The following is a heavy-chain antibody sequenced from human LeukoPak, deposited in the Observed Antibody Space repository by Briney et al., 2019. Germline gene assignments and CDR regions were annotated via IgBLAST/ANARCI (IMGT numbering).Heavy chain of an antibody. V-gene: IGHV4-4*07. D-gene: IGHD4-11*01. CDR3: ARGAMTTVTRRYYYYYGMDV. CDR1: GGSISSYY. CDR2: IYTSGST. J-gene: IGHJ6*02. Sequence: PSETLSLTCTVSGGSISSYYWSWIRQPAGKGLEWIGRIYTSGSTNYNPSLKSRVTMSVDTSKNQFSLKLSSVTAADTAVYYCARGAMTTVTRRYYYYYGMDVWGQGTTVTVSS.